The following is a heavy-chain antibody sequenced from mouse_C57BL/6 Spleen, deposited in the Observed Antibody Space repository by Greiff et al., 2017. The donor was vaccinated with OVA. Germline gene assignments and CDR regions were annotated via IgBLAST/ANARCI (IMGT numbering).Heavy chain of an antibody. V-gene: IGHV3-6*01. J-gene: IGHJ1*03. CDR2: ISYDGSN. CDR1: GYSITSGYY. CDR3: ARNDGYYAWYFDV. D-gene: IGHD2-3*01. Sequence: EVKLVESGPGLVKPSQSLSLTCSVTGYSITSGYYWNWIRQFPGNKLEWMGYISYDGSNNYNPSLKNRISITRDTSKNQFFLKLNSVTTEDTATYYCARNDGYYAWYFDVWGTGTTVTVSS.